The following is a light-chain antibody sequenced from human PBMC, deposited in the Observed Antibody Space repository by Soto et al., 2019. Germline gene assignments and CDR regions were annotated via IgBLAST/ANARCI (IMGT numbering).Light chain of an antibody. J-gene: IGLJ3*02. CDR3: AAWDDSLNGPV. CDR1: SSNIGSNA. CDR2: NND. Sequence: QLVLTQPPSASGTPGQRVTISCSGSSSNIGSNAVNWYEQVPGTAPKVVIYNNDQRPSGVPDRLSGSKSGTSASLAISGLQSEDEADYYCAAWDDSLNGPVFGGGTKLTV. V-gene: IGLV1-44*01.